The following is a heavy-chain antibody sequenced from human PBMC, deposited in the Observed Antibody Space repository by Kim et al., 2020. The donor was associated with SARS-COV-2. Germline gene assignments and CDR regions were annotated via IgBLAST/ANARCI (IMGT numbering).Heavy chain of an antibody. CDR3: ARASSTSCPCYYMDV. CDR1: GFTFSTYW. D-gene: IGHD2-2*01. J-gene: IGHJ6*03. CDR2: INSDGSRT. V-gene: IGHV3-74*01. Sequence: GGSLRLSCAASGFTFSTYWMYWVRQAPGKGLVWVSRINSDGSRTNYADSVKGRFTISRDNAKNTLYLQVNSLRAEDTAVYYCARASSTSCPCYYMDVWGKGTTVTVSS.